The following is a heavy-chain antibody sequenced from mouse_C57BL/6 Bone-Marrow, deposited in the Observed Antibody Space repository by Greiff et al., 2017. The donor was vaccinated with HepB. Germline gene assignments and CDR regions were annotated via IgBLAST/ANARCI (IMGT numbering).Heavy chain of an antibody. Sequence: EVMLVESGGGLVQPGGSMKLSCVASGFTFSNYWMNWVRQSPEKGLEWVAQIRLKSDNYATHYAESVKGRFTISRDDSKSSVYLQMNNLRAEDTGIYYCTGAYDYDFAWFAYWGQGTLVTVSA. CDR2: IRLKSDNYAT. V-gene: IGHV6-3*01. J-gene: IGHJ3*01. CDR3: TGAYDYDFAWFAY. CDR1: GFTFSNYW. D-gene: IGHD2-4*01.